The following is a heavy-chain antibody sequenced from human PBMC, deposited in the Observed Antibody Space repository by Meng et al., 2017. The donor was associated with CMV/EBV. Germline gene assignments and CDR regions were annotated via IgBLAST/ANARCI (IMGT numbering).Heavy chain of an antibody. D-gene: IGHD6-13*01. CDR3: AGEHVPYSSSWYYFDY. V-gene: IGHV4-39*07. CDR2: IYYSGST. CDR1: GGSISSSSYY. Sequence: GSLRLSCTVSGGSISSSSYYWGWIRQPPGKGLEWLGSIYYSGSTYYNPSLKSRVTISVDTSKNQFSLKLSSVTAADTAVYYCAGEHVPYSSSWYYFDYWGQGTLVTVSS. J-gene: IGHJ4*02.